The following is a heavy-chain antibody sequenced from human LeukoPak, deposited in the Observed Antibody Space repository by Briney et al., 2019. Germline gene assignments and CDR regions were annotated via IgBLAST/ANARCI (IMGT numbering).Heavy chain of an antibody. V-gene: IGHV3-30*02. CDR3: AKGGDTAMAKGADY. Sequence: GGSLRLSCAASGFTFSSYGMHWVRQAPGKGLEWVAFIRYDGSNKYYADSVKGRFTISRDNSKNTLYLQMNSLGAEDTAVYYCAKGGDTAMAKGADYWGQGTLVTVSS. D-gene: IGHD5-18*01. CDR2: IRYDGSNK. CDR1: GFTFSSYG. J-gene: IGHJ4*02.